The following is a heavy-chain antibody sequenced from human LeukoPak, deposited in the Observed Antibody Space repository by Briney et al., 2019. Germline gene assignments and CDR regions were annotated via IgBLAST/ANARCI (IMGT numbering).Heavy chain of an antibody. CDR2: IYYSGST. J-gene: IGHJ4*02. V-gene: IGHV4-59*01. CDR3: AGGGRITIFGVVPH. CDR1: GGSISSYY. Sequence: SETLSLTCTVSGGSISSYYWSWIRQPPGKGLEWIGYIYYSGSTNYNPSLKSRVTISVDTSRNQFSLKLSSVTAADTAVYYCAGGGRITIFGVVPHWGQGTLVTVSS. D-gene: IGHD3-3*01.